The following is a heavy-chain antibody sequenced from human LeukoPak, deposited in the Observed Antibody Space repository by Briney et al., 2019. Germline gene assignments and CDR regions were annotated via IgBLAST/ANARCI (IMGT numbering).Heavy chain of an antibody. D-gene: IGHD2-8*01. V-gene: IGHV3-9*01. CDR2: ISWNSGSI. CDR3: AKDIGVRSLHKYYYYYGMDV. Sequence: GGSLRLSCAASGFTFSSYGMHWVRQAPGKGLEWVSGISWNSGSIGYADSVKGRFTISRDNAKNSLYLQMNSLRAEDTALYYCAKDIGVRSLHKYYYYYGMDVWGQGTTVTVSS. CDR1: GFTFSSYG. J-gene: IGHJ6*02.